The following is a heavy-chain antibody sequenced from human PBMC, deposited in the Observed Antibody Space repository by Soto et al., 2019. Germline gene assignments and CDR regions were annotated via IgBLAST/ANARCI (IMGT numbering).Heavy chain of an antibody. V-gene: IGHV3-30-3*01. D-gene: IGHD4-4*01. J-gene: IGHJ6*02. Sequence: QVQLVESGGGVVHPERSLRLSCSASEFTFSSYAMHWVRQAPGKGLEWVAGISYDGGHKFYGDSVRGRFTISRDSSKTTVFLQMNSLRPEDTAAYYFARVKNDYSNPRGPFFFYGMDVWGQGTTVTVSS. CDR2: ISYDGGHK. CDR3: ARVKNDYSNPRGPFFFYGMDV. CDR1: EFTFSSYA.